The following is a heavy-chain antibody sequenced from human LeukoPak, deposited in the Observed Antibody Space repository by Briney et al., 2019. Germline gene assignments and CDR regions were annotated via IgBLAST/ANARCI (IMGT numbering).Heavy chain of an antibody. CDR2: INPSGGST. D-gene: IGHD6-19*01. Sequence: ASVKVSCKASGYTFTSYYMHWVRQAPGQGLEWMGIINPSGGSTSYAQKFQGRVTMTRDMSTSTVYMELSSLRSEDTAVYYCARGPPSAVTGALDSKMDYWGQGTLVTVSS. V-gene: IGHV1-46*01. CDR3: ARGPPSAVTGALDSKMDY. J-gene: IGHJ4*02. CDR1: GYTFTSYY.